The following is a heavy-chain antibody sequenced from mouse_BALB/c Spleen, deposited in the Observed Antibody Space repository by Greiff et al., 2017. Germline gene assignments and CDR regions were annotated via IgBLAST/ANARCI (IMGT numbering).Heavy chain of an antibody. J-gene: IGHJ4*01. CDR1: GFTFSSYG. Sequence: EVKLMESGGGLVQPGGSRKLSCAASGFTFSSYGMSWVRQTPDKRLEWVATISSGGSYTYYPDSVKGRFTISRDNAKNTLYLQMSSLKTEDTAMYYCARHKNYGNAQYYAMDYWGQGTSVTVSS. CDR3: ARHKNYGNAQYYAMDY. CDR2: ISSGGSYT. D-gene: IGHD2-1*01. V-gene: IGHV5-6*03.